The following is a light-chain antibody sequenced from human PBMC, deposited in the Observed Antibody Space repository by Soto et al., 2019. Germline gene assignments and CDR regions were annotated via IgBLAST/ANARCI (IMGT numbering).Light chain of an antibody. V-gene: IGKV1-5*01. CDR2: DVS. J-gene: IGKJ4*01. CDR3: QQYNGYPLT. Sequence: DIHMTQSPSTLSASVGDRVTITCRASQTLRTWLAWYQQKPGKAPKLLIYDVSILQSGVPSRFSGSGSGTEFTLTISSLQPDDFATYYCQQYNGYPLTFGGGTKVDIK. CDR1: QTLRTW.